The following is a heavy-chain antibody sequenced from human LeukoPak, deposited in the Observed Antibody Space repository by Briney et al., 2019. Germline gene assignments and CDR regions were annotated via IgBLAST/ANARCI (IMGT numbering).Heavy chain of an antibody. CDR2: LRGPEGSP. CDR3: ARKGGYNSDLDY. J-gene: IGHJ4*02. Sequence: GGSLRLSCAASGFALSSYTMSWVRQAPGKGLEWVSSLRGPEGSPFYADSVKGRFTISRDNSKNTLYLQMNSLRAEDTAVYYCARKGGYNSDLDYWGQGTLVTVSS. CDR1: GFALSSYT. V-gene: IGHV3-23*01. D-gene: IGHD5-24*01.